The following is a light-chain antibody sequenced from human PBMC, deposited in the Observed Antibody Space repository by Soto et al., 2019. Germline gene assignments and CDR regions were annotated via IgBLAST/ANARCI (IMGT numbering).Light chain of an antibody. Sequence: VLTQSPATLSLSPGARATLSCRASQSISNFLAWYQQKPGQAPRLLIYDASKRATGIPARFSGSGSGTDFTLTISSLEPEDFAVYYCQQRSNWPPEYTFGQGTKLEIK. V-gene: IGKV3-11*01. CDR1: QSISNF. CDR3: QQRSNWPPEYT. J-gene: IGKJ2*01. CDR2: DAS.